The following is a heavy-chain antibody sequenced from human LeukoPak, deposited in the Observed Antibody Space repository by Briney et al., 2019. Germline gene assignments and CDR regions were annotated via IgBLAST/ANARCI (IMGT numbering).Heavy chain of an antibody. V-gene: IGHV3-74*01. CDR1: GFTFSSYW. Sequence: GGSLRLSCVASGFTFSSYWMHWVRQAPGKGLEWVSRIDFETDTTTDAGSVKGRFTISRDNTKNTLYLQMDSLRDEDAAVYYCVRAGSGFDYWGQGTLVTVTS. J-gene: IGHJ4*02. CDR3: VRAGSGFDY. CDR2: IDFETDTT. D-gene: IGHD2-15*01.